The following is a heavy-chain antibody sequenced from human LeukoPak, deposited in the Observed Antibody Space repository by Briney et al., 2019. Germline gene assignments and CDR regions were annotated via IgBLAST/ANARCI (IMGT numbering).Heavy chain of an antibody. CDR1: GFTVSSNY. Sequence: GGSLRLSCAASGFTVSSNYMSWVRQAPGKGLEWVSVIYSGGSTYYADSVKGRFTISRDNAKNSLYLQMNSLRADDTAVYYCARESTEVTPGYWGQGTLVTVSS. D-gene: IGHD2-21*02. CDR2: IYSGGST. J-gene: IGHJ4*02. CDR3: ARESTEVTPGY. V-gene: IGHV3-66*01.